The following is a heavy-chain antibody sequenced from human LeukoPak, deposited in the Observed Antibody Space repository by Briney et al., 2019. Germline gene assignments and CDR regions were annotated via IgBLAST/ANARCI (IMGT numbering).Heavy chain of an antibody. D-gene: IGHD2-15*01. CDR3: ARGYCSGGSCYFPSSFVY. Sequence: ASVKVSCKASGYTFTSYYMHWVRQAPGQGLEWMGIINPSGGSTNYAQKFQGGVTMIRDTSTSTVYMELSSLRSEDTAVYYCARGYCSGGSCYFPSSFVYWGQGTLVTVSS. CDR1: GYTFTSYY. CDR2: INPSGGST. J-gene: IGHJ4*02. V-gene: IGHV1-46*01.